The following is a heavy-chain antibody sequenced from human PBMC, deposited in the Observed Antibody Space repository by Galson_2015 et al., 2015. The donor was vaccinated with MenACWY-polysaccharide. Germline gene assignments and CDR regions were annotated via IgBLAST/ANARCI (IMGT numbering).Heavy chain of an antibody. J-gene: IGHJ6*02. CDR3: AKDPRIVGARPYGMDV. Sequence: SLRLSCAASGFTFSNYGMHWVRQAPGKGLEWVAFIHYDGSNKYYADSVKGRFTISRDNSKNTLYLQMDSLRAEDSAVYYCAKDPRIVGARPYGMDVWGQGTTVTVSS. D-gene: IGHD1-26*01. V-gene: IGHV3-30*02. CDR2: IHYDGSNK. CDR1: GFTFSNYG.